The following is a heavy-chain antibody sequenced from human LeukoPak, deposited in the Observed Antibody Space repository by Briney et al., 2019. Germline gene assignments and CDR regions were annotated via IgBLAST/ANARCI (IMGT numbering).Heavy chain of an antibody. CDR2: FHYTGKP. J-gene: IGHJ6*02. CDR1: GGSISGHY. V-gene: IGHV4-59*11. CDR3: ARFGVDYDMDV. D-gene: IGHD3-16*01. Sequence: SETLSLTCSVSGGSISGHYWTWIRQPPGEGLELIGQFHYTGKPDYNSSLKSRITISVDTSKNQVSLQVSSVTAADSAIYYCARFGVDYDMDVWGHGTTVTVFS.